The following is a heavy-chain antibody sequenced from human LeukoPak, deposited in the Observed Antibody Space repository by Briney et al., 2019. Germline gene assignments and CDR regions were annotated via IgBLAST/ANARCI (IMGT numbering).Heavy chain of an antibody. J-gene: IGHJ6*03. CDR2: ISGSGGST. CDR3: AKGYDFWSGYFYYYMDV. CDR1: GFAFSSYA. Sequence: GGSLRLSCAASGFAFSSYAMNWVRQAPGKGLEWVSAISGSGGSTYYADSVKGRFTISRDNSKNTLYLQMNSLRAEDTAVYYCAKGYDFWSGYFYYYMDVWGKGTTVTVSS. V-gene: IGHV3-23*01. D-gene: IGHD3-3*01.